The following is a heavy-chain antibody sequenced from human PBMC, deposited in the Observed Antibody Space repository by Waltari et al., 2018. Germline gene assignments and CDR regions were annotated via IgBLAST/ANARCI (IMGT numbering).Heavy chain of an antibody. CDR2: ISSSSSYI. V-gene: IGHV3-21*01. J-gene: IGHJ4*02. Sequence: EVQLVESGGGLVKPGGSLRLSCAASGFTFSSYSMNWVRQAPGKGLEWVSSISSSSSYIYYADSVKGRFTISRDNAKNSLYLQMNSLRAEDTAVYYCARDRYYDSSGYYFDYWGQGTLVTVSS. CDR1: GFTFSSYS. CDR3: ARDRYYDSSGYYFDY. D-gene: IGHD3-22*01.